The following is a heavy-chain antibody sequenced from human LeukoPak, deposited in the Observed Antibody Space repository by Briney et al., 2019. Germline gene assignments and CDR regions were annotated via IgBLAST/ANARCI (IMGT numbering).Heavy chain of an antibody. V-gene: IGHV3-21*01. CDR3: ARDCSGGSCYYSMAFDY. Sequence: GGSLRLSCAASGFTFSSYSMNWVRQAPGKGLEWVSSISSSSSYIYYADSVKGRFTIPRDNAKNSLYLQMNSLRAEDTAVYYCARDCSGGSCYYSMAFDYWDQGTLVTVSS. CDR2: ISSSSSYI. J-gene: IGHJ4*02. CDR1: GFTFSSYS. D-gene: IGHD2-15*01.